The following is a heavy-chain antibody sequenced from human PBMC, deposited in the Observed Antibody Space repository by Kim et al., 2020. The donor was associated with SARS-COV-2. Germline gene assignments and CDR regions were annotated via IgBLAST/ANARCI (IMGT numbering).Heavy chain of an antibody. Sequence: SETLSLTCAVYGGSFSGYYWSWIRQPPGKGLEWIGEINHSGSTNYNPSLKSRLTISADMSKNQFSLKLSSVTAADTAVYYCARLTYYYGSGSPRYYYDGMDVWGQGTTVTVSS. CDR1: GGSFSGYY. V-gene: IGHV4-34*01. D-gene: IGHD3-10*01. CDR3: ARLTYYYGSGSPRYYYDGMDV. J-gene: IGHJ6*02. CDR2: INHSGST.